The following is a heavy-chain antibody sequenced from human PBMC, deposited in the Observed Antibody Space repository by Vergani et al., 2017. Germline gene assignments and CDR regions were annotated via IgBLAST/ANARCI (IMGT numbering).Heavy chain of an antibody. CDR2: IDWDDDK. Sequence: QVTLKESGPALVKPTQTLTLTCTFSGFSLSTSGMRVSWIRQPPGKALEWLARIDWDDDKFYSTSLKTRLTISKDTSKNQVVLTMTNMDPVDTATYYCAHRPSSSGTFDYWGQGTLVTVSS. D-gene: IGHD3-10*01. CDR3: AHRPSSSGTFDY. J-gene: IGHJ4*02. V-gene: IGHV2-70*04. CDR1: GFSLSTSGMR.